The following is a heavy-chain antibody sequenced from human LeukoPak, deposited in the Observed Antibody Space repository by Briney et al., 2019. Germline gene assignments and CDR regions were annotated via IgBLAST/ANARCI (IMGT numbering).Heavy chain of an antibody. CDR3: ATDPRYCSGGSCPGYFQD. D-gene: IGHD2-15*01. J-gene: IGHJ1*01. CDR1: VYTFQIYN. V-gene: IGHV3-48*04. CDR2: NRSSSSTI. Sequence: GGCLRLPRGSSVYTFQIYNLHCVRGARGRGLEWGMYNRSSSSTIYYAESVKGRFTISRDNAKNSLYPQMNSLRAEGTAVYYCATDPRYCSGGSCPGYFQDWGQRTLVTVP.